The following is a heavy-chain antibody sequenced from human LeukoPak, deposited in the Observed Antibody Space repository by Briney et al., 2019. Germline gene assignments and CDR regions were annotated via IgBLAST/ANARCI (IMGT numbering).Heavy chain of an antibody. Sequence: ASVKVSCKAYGYTLTGYYMHWVRQAPGQGREWIGWINPNSGGTNYEQKFQGRGTMTRDTSISTAYLELSRLSSDDRPVYYCARSAEWIGESVSFDPCGQGTLVTVSP. CDR3: ARSAEWIGESVSFDP. D-gene: IGHD3-10*01. V-gene: IGHV1-2*02. CDR1: GYTLTGYY. CDR2: INPNSGGT. J-gene: IGHJ5*02.